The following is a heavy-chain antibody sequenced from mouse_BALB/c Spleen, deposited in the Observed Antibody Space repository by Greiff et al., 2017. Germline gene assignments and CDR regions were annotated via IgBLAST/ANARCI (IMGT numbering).Heavy chain of an antibody. CDR2: ISSGSSTI. CDR3: ARSDYYGSRYAMDY. J-gene: IGHJ4*01. Sequence: EVKLMESGGGLVQPGGSRKLSCAASGFTFSSFGMHWVRQAPEKGLEWVAYISSGSSTIYYADTVKGRFTISRDNPKNTLFLQMTSLRSEDTAMYYCARSDYYGSRYAMDYWGQGTSVTVSS. D-gene: IGHD1-1*01. V-gene: IGHV5-17*02. CDR1: GFTFSSFG.